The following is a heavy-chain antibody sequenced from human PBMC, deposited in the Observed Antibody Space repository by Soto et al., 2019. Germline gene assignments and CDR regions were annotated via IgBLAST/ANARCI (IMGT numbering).Heavy chain of an antibody. D-gene: IGHD3-10*01. CDR3: AKVGSGSYSAHS. Sequence: EVQLLASGGGLVQPGGSLSLSCAASGFTFSSYAMNWVRQATGEGLAWVSTISFSGVNRHYADSVKGRFTISRDNSKNTLYLQMNSLRAEDTAIYYCAKVGSGSYSAHSWGQGTLVTVSS. J-gene: IGHJ4*02. V-gene: IGHV3-23*01. CDR1: GFTFSSYA. CDR2: ISFSGVNR.